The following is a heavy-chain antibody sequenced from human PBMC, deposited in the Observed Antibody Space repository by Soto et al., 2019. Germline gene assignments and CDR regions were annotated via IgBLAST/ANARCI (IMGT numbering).Heavy chain of an antibody. D-gene: IGHD1-26*01. CDR1: GYSFTSLD. CDR3: ARGVSAGVDY. J-gene: IGHJ4*02. Sequence: ASVKVSCKASGYSFTSLDINWVRQTAGQGLEWMGWMEPSTGRTGYAQKFQGRVTMTRDTSINTAYMELTTLTSDDTAFYFCARGVSAGVDYWGQGTLVTVSS. V-gene: IGHV1-8*01. CDR2: MEPSTGRT.